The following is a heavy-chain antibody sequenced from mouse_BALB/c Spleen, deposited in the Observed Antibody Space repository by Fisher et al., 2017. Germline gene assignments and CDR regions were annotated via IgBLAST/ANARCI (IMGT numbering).Heavy chain of an antibody. CDR3: ARDDGYYVYYYAMDY. D-gene: IGHD2-3*01. Sequence: KFKGKATLTADKSSSTAYMQLSSLTSEDSAVYYCARDDGYYVYYYAMDYWGQGTSVTVSS. J-gene: IGHJ4*01. V-gene: IGHV1-4*01.